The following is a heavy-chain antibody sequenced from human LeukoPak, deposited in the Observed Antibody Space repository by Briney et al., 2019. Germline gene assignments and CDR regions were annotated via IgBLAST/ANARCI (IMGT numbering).Heavy chain of an antibody. CDR2: INHSGST. CDR3: ARVGGYYDSSGYSPYDY. V-gene: IGHV4-34*01. CDR1: GGSFSGYY. J-gene: IGHJ4*02. Sequence: SETLSLTCAVYGGSFSGYYWSWIRQPPGKGLEWIGEINHSGSTNYNPSLKSRVTISVDTSKNQFSLKLSSVTAADTAVYYCARVGGYYDSSGYSPYDYWGQGTLVTVSS. D-gene: IGHD3-22*01.